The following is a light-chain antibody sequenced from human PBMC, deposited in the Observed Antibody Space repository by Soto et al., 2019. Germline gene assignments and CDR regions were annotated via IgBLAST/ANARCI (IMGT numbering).Light chain of an antibody. CDR1: QTIDSW. CDR3: QQYHIYSGT. V-gene: IGKV1-5*03. Sequence: DIQMTQSPSTLSASVGDRVTITFRAGQTIDSWLAWYQQRPGKPSNLLIYKASTLASGVPSRFSGSGSGTEFTLTINSLQPDDFATYYCQQYHIYSGTFGQGTKVDI. J-gene: IGKJ1*01. CDR2: KAS.